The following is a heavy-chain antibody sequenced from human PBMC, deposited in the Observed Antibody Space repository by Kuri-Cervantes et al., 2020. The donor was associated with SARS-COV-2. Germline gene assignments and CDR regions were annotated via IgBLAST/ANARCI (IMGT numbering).Heavy chain of an antibody. CDR2: IYYSGST. J-gene: IGHJ6*02. CDR1: GGSVSSGSYY. D-gene: IGHD2-15*01. CDR3: ARGRILRSNYGMDV. V-gene: IGHV4-61*01. Sequence: SETLSLTCTVSGGSVSSGSYYWSWIRQPPGKGLEWIGYIYYSGSTHYNPSLKSRVTISVDTSKNQFSLKMSSVTAADTAVYYCARGRILRSNYGMDVWGQGTTVTVSS.